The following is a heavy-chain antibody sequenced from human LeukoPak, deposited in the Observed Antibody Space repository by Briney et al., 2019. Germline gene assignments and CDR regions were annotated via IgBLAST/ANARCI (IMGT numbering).Heavy chain of an antibody. CDR3: AREGPSYGDHFDY. CDR2: IWYDGSNK. D-gene: IGHD4-17*01. J-gene: IGHJ4*02. CDR1: GFTSSSYG. Sequence: GRSLRLSCAASGFTSSSYGMHWVRQAPGEGLEWVAVIWYDGSNKYYADSVKGRFTISRDNSKNALYLQMNSLRAEDTAVYYCAREGPSYGDHFDYWGQGTLVTVSS. V-gene: IGHV3-33*01.